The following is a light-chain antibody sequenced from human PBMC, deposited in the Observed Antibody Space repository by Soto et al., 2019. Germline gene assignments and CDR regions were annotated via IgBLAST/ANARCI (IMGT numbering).Light chain of an antibody. V-gene: IGKV1D-12*01. CDR1: ENIDNY. J-gene: IGKJ4*01. CDR2: LAS. CDR3: QQGYDLPLT. Sequence: DIQMTQSPSSVSASVGDRVTFTCRASENIDNYLAWYQQKPGKAPKLLIYLASTLQSGVPSRFRGSGYGRDFSLTVSSLQPEDFATYICQQGYDLPLTFGGGTKVEI.